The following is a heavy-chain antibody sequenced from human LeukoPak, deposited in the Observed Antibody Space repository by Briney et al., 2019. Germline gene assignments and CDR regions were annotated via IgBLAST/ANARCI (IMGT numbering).Heavy chain of an antibody. CDR1: GFTFSSYA. V-gene: IGHV3-30*04. Sequence: PGRSLRLSCAASGFTFSSYAIHWVRQAPGKGLEWVAVISYDGSNKYYADSVKGRFTISRDNSKNTLYLQMNSLRAEDTAVYYCARASGVVVPGPIDFDYWGQGTLVTVSS. CDR2: ISYDGSNK. J-gene: IGHJ4*02. D-gene: IGHD2-2*01. CDR3: ARASGVVVPGPIDFDY.